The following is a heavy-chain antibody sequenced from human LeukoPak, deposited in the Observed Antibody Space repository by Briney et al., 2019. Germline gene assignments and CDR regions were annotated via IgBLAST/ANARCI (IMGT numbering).Heavy chain of an antibody. CDR3: AKGQELDDGVFDS. J-gene: IGHJ4*02. V-gene: IGHV3-23*01. Sequence: PGGSLRLSCAACGFTFRSIAMTWVRQAPGKGLEWVSSIRSNGDTTYNADSVKGRFTISRDNSKNTLYLQMNRLRVEDTAIYYCAKGQELDDGVFDSWGQGTLVTLSS. CDR1: GFTFRSIA. CDR2: IRSNGDTT. D-gene: IGHD1-1*01.